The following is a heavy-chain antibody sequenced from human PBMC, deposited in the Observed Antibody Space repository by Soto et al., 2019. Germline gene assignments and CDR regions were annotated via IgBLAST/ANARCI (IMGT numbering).Heavy chain of an antibody. Sequence: QVRLQASGPGLVKPSGTLSLTCLVSGGSMSSPNWWTWVRQAPVKGLEWIAEIHHSGATNYSPSLKSRAVISIDTSNNQFSLQLTSVTAADTAVYYCATGSPYYYGSGGMWDSWGRGALVTVSS. D-gene: IGHD3-10*01. J-gene: IGHJ4*02. CDR1: GGSMSSPNW. CDR3: ATGSPYYYGSGGMWDS. V-gene: IGHV4-4*02. CDR2: IHHSGAT.